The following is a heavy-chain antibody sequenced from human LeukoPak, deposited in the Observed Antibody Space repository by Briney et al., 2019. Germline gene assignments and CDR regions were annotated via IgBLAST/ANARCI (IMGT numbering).Heavy chain of an antibody. CDR1: GYSISSGYY. Sequence: PETLSLTCAVSGYSISSGYYWGWIRQPPGKGLEWIGSIYHSGSTYYNPSLKSRVTISVDTSKNQFSLKLSSVTAADTAVYYCARAGIGCSSTSCRFDPWGQGTLVTVSS. V-gene: IGHV4-38-2*01. CDR3: ARAGIGCSSTSCRFDP. CDR2: IYHSGST. D-gene: IGHD2-2*01. J-gene: IGHJ5*02.